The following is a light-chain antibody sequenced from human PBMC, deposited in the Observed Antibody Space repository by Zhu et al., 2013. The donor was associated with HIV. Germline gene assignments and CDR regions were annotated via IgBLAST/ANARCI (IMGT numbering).Light chain of an antibody. Sequence: DIQMTQPPSSLSASAGDRVTITCRASQSISNYLNWYQQKPGKAPKPLIYAATSLQSGVPSRFSGSGSGSDFTLTISSLQPEDFATYYCQQTYNTPRTFGQGTKVEIK. J-gene: IGKJ1*01. CDR2: AAT. V-gene: IGKV1-39*01. CDR1: QSISNY. CDR3: QQTYNTPRT.